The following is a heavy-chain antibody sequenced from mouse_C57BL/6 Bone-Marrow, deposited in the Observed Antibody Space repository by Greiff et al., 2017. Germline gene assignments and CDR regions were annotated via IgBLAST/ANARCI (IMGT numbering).Heavy chain of an antibody. CDR1: GYTFTDYY. Sequence: EVKLVESGPVLVKPGASVKMSCKASGYTFTDYYMNWVKQSHGKSLEWIGVINPYNGGTSYNQKFKGKATLTVDKSSSTAYMELNSLTSEDSAVYYCARPFITTVVEGFAYWGQGTLVTVSA. CDR2: INPYNGGT. J-gene: IGHJ3*01. D-gene: IGHD1-1*01. CDR3: ARPFITTVVEGFAY. V-gene: IGHV1-19*01.